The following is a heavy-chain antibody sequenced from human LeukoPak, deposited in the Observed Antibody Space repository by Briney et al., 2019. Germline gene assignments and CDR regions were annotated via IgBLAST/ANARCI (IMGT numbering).Heavy chain of an antibody. J-gene: IGHJ4*02. CDR1: GYTFTGYY. Sequence: ASVNVSCKASGYTFTGYYMHWVRQAPGQGLEWVGWINTNSGGTYYAQNFQGRVTMTRATSITTAYMELSSLRSDDTAVYYCARGHRSGQMYYFDYWGQGTVVTVSS. D-gene: IGHD6-19*01. CDR2: INTNSGGT. CDR3: ARGHRSGQMYYFDY. V-gene: IGHV1-2*02.